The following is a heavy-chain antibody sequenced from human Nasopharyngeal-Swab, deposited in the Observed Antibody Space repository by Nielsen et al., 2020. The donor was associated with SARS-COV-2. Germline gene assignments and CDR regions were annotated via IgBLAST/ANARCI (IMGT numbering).Heavy chain of an antibody. V-gene: IGHV3-74*01. Sequence: GESLKISCAASGFTFSNFWMHWVRQTPGKGLVWVSHINSDGSATSYADSVKGRFTISRDNTKNMLYLQMNSLRAEDSSVYFCARAGTGRADPTAWGQGALVTVSS. CDR2: INSDGSAT. J-gene: IGHJ5*02. CDR3: ARAGTGRADPTA. CDR1: GFTFSNFW. D-gene: IGHD1-1*01.